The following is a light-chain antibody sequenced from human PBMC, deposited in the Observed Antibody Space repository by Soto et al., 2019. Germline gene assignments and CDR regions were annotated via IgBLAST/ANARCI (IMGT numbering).Light chain of an antibody. CDR3: QQYYSTPPM. Sequence: DIVMTQSPDSLAVSLGERATINCKSSQSVLYSSNNKNYLAWYQQKPGQPPKLLIYWASTRESGVPDRFSGSGSGTDFTLTISSLHAEDVAVYYCQQYYSTPPMFGQGTKV. CDR1: QSVLYSSNNKNY. J-gene: IGKJ1*01. V-gene: IGKV4-1*01. CDR2: WAS.